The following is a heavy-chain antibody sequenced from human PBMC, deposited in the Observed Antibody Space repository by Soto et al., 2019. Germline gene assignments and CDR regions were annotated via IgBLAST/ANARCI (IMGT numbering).Heavy chain of an antibody. V-gene: IGHV3-33*01. CDR3: ARAPRYYYDSSGYPDY. CDR2: IRYDGSNK. D-gene: IGHD3-22*01. Sequence: QVQLVESGGGVVQPGRSLRLSCAASGFTFSSYGMHWVRQAPGKGLEWVAVIRYDGSNKYYADSVKGRFTISRDNSKNTLYLQMNSLRAEDTAVYYCARAPRYYYDSSGYPDYWGQGTLVTVSS. CDR1: GFTFSSYG. J-gene: IGHJ4*02.